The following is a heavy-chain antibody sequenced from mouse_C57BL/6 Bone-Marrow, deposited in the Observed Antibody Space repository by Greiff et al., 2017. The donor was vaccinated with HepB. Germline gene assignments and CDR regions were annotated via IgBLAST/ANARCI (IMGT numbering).Heavy chain of an antibody. V-gene: IGHV1-64*01. CDR3: ARSPEGNAMDY. CDR1: GYTFTSYW. Sequence: QVQLQQSGAELVKPGASVKLSCKASGYTFTSYWMHWVKQRPGQGLEWIGMIHPNSGSTNYNEKFKSKATLTVDKSSSTAYMQLSSLTSEDSAVYYCARSPEGNAMDYWGQGTSVTVSS. CDR2: IHPNSGST. J-gene: IGHJ4*01.